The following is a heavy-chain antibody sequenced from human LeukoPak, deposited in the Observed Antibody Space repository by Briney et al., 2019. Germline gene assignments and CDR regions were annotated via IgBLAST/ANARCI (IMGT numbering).Heavy chain of an antibody. CDR1: GFTFSSYS. CDR2: IYSGGST. V-gene: IGHV3-53*01. D-gene: IGHD6-19*01. CDR3: ARVAGYSSGYLTY. Sequence: PGGSLRLSCAAAGFTFSSYSMSWVRQAPGKGLEWVSVIYSGGSTYYADSVKGRFTISRDNSKNTLYLQMNSLRAEDTAVYYCARVAGYSSGYLTYWGQGTLVTVSS. J-gene: IGHJ4*02.